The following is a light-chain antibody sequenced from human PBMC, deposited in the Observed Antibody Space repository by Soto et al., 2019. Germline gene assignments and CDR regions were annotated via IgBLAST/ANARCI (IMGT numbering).Light chain of an antibody. CDR2: GTS. CDR3: QQYNNWPQT. J-gene: IGKJ1*01. Sequence: EIVLTQSPGTLSLSPGERATLSCRASQSVATIYLAWYQQKPGQAPKLLMSGTSTRATGIPDRFSGSGSGTDFTLTINRLEPEDFAVYYCQQYNNWPQTFGQGTKV. CDR1: QSVATIY. V-gene: IGKV3-20*01.